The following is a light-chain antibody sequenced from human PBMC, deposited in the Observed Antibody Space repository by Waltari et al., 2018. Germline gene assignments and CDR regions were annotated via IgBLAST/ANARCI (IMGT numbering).Light chain of an antibody. CDR2: GAS. CDR1: QSVSSN. V-gene: IGKV3-15*01. Sequence: EIVMTQSPATLSVSPGERATLSCRASQSVSSNLAWYQQKPGQAPRLLIYGASTRATGIPARFSGRGSGTEFTLTISSLQSEDFAVYYCQQYNNWPRRTFGQGTKLEIK. J-gene: IGKJ2*01. CDR3: QQYNNWPRRT.